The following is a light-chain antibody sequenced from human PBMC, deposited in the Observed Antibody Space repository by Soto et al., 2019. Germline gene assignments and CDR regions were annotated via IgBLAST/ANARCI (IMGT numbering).Light chain of an antibody. J-gene: IGKJ5*01. CDR1: QSVSSY. Sequence: EIVLTHSPATLSLSPGERATLSFSASQSVSSYLAWYQQKPGQAPRLLIYDASNRATGIPARSSGSGSGTDFTLTISSLEPEDFAVYYCQQRSNWPITFGQGTRLEIK. CDR2: DAS. V-gene: IGKV3-11*01. CDR3: QQRSNWPIT.